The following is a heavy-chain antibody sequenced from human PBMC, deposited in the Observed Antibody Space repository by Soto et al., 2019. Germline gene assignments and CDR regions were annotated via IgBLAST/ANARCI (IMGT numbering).Heavy chain of an antibody. CDR3: AKKVNSRSPSKCFDY. J-gene: IGHJ4*02. CDR1: GFTFSSYS. CDR2: FRCGGVDDTT. D-gene: IGHD1-1*01. V-gene: IGHV3-23*01. Sequence: GGSMRLSCAASGFTFSSYSMSWVRQAPGKGLEWVSGFRCGGVDDTTYYADSVWGRFTISRDDTRNTLFLQMNSLRAEDAAIYFCAKKVNSRSPSKCFDYPGRGTLVSVSS.